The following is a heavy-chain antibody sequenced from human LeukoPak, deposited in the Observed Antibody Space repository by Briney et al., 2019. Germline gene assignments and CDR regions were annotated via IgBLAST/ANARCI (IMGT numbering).Heavy chain of an antibody. CDR1: GYSFTSYW. CDR3: ARSSSLLNYYYYYMDV. CDR2: IYPGDSDT. D-gene: IGHD6-6*01. Sequence: GESLKISCKGSGYSFTSYWIGWVHQMPGEGLEWMGIIYPGDSDTRYSPSSQGQVTISADKSISTAYLQWSSLKASDTAMYYCARSSSLLNYYYYYMDVWGKGTTVTVSS. J-gene: IGHJ6*03. V-gene: IGHV5-51*07.